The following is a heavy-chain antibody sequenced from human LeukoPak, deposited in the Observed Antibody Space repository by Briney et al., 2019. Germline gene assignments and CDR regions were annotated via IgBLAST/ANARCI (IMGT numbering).Heavy chain of an antibody. D-gene: IGHD3-3*01. V-gene: IGHV4-39*01. CDR3: ATQFKVMEWLYGNNWFDP. Sequence: PSETLSLTCTVSGGSISSSSYYWGWIRQPPGKGLEWIGSIYYSGGTYYNPSLKSRVTISVDTSKNQFSLKLSSVTAADTAVYYCATQFKVMEWLYGNNWFDPWGQGTLVTVSS. CDR1: GGSISSSSYY. J-gene: IGHJ5*02. CDR2: IYYSGGT.